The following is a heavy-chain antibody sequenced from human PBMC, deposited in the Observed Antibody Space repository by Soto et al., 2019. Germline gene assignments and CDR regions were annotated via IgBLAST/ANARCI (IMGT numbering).Heavy chain of an antibody. CDR2: IKQDGSEK. CDR3: ARSQGYCSGGSCYSAFDI. J-gene: IGHJ3*02. V-gene: IGHV3-7*03. D-gene: IGHD2-15*01. CDR1: GFTFSSYW. Sequence: GGSLRLSCAASGFTFSSYWMSWVRQAPGKGLEWVANIKQDGSEKYYVDSEKGRFTISRDNAKNSLYLQMNSLRAEDTAVYYCARSQGYCSGGSCYSAFDIWGQGTMVTVSS.